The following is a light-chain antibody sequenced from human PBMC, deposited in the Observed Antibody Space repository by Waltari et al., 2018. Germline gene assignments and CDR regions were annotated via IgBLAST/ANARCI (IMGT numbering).Light chain of an antibody. Sequence: EIVMTQSPATLSVSPGERATLSCRASQSIADNLAWYQQKPAQAPRLLIYGASTRATGVPARFRGSGSGTEFTLTISSLQSEDVAVYYCQQYNHRPPITFGQGTRLEIK. V-gene: IGKV3-15*01. J-gene: IGKJ5*01. CDR1: QSIADN. CDR3: QQYNHRPPIT. CDR2: GAS.